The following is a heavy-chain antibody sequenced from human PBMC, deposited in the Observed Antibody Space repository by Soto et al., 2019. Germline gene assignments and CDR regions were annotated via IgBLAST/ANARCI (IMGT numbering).Heavy chain of an antibody. CDR2: INHSGST. CDR1: GGSFSGYY. D-gene: IGHD3-10*01. CDR3: ARGYGRTFDY. V-gene: IGHV4-34*01. Sequence: QVQLQQWGAGLLKPSETLSLTCAVYGGSFSGYYWSWIRQPPGKGLEWIGEINHSGSTNYNPSLKSRVTISVDTYKNQFSLKLSSVTAADTAVYYCARGYGRTFDYWGQGTLVTVSS. J-gene: IGHJ4*02.